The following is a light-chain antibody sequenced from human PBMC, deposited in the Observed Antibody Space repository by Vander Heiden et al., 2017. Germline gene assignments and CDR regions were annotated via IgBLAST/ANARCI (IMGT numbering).Light chain of an antibody. Sequence: DVVMTQSPLSLLVTLGQPASISCSSTQSLVSSDGDTNLQWFQQRPGQSPRRLIYKVSIRDSGVPDRFSASGSGTDFTLKISRVEAEDVGVYYCLQGTHWPSTFGKGTKLEIK. CDR3: LQGTHWPST. CDR2: KVS. V-gene: IGKV2-30*01. J-gene: IGKJ2*02. CDR1: QSLVSSDGDTN.